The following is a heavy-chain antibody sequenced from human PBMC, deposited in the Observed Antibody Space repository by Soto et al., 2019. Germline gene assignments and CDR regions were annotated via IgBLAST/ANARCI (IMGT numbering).Heavy chain of an antibody. V-gene: IGHV3-7*05. D-gene: IGHD6-19*01. CDR2: IKEDGGEK. CDR3: AGGSGWESGT. J-gene: IGHJ5*02. Sequence: EVQLVESGGGRVKPGGSRRLSCAVSEFTFSTYWLPGVRQAPGKGLEWVANIKEDGGEKHYLESVRGRFTISRDNAKKSLYLEMNSLRADDTAVYYCAGGSGWESGTWGQGTLVTVSS. CDR1: EFTFSTYW.